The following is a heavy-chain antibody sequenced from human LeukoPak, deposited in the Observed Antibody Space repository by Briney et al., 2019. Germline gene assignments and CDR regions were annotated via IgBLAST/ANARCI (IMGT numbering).Heavy chain of an antibody. CDR3: ARAAYSSSRPGAFDI. J-gene: IGHJ3*02. Sequence: GGSLRLSCAASGFTFSSYSMNWVRQAPGKGLEWVSSISSSSSYIYYADSVKGRFTISRDNAKNSLYLQMNSLRAEDTAVYYCARAAYSSSRPGAFDIWGQGTMVTVSS. D-gene: IGHD6-6*01. V-gene: IGHV3-21*01. CDR2: ISSSSSYI. CDR1: GFTFSSYS.